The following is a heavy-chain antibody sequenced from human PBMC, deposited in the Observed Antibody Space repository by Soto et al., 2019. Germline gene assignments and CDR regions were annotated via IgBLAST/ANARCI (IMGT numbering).Heavy chain of an antibody. CDR2: ISYDGSKK. Sequence: GGSLRLSCAASGFTFSSNGMHWVRQAPGKGLEWVAVISYDGSKKYYAESVKGRFTMSRDNSKNTRYLQMNSLRAEDTAVYSCAKDFAYNWNYVAIDNWGQGTLVTVSS. CDR3: AKDFAYNWNYVAIDN. D-gene: IGHD1-7*01. CDR1: GFTFSSNG. J-gene: IGHJ4*02. V-gene: IGHV3-30*18.